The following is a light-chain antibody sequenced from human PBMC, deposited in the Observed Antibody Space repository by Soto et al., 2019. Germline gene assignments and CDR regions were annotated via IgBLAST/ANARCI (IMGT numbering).Light chain of an antibody. CDR1: SGHSIYD. J-gene: IGLJ3*02. Sequence: QLVLTQSPSASASLGASVKLTCTLSSGHSIYDIAWHQQKPEKGPRYLMKVNSDGSHSKGDGIPDRFSGSSSGAERYLTISSLQSEDEADYYCQTWGTGIRVFGGGTKLTVL. CDR3: QTWGTGIRV. CDR2: VNSDGSH. V-gene: IGLV4-69*01.